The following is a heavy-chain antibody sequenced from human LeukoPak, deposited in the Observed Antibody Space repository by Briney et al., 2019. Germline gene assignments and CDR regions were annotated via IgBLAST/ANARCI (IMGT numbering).Heavy chain of an antibody. V-gene: IGHV3-74*01. CDR1: GLTVTNAW. D-gene: IGHD2-21*02. J-gene: IGHJ4*02. CDR3: VRLAVTDTNY. CDR2: INADGTIT. Sequence: PGGSLRLSCSASGLTVTNAWTNWVRQAPGERLVWVSFINADGTITKYADSVKGRFTISRDNAKSTVYLQMNGLRVEDTAMYYCVRLAVTDTNYWGQGSLVTVSS.